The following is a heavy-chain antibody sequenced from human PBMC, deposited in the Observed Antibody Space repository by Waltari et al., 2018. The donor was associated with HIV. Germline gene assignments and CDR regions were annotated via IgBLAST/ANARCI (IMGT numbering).Heavy chain of an antibody. V-gene: IGHV4-4*07. CDR3: ARDLYYYGSGSRSASAFDI. J-gene: IGHJ3*02. Sequence: QVQLQESGPGLVKPSETLSLTCTVSGGSISSYYWSWIRPPAGKGLEWIGRIYTSGSTNYNPSLKSRVTMSVDTSKNQFSLKLSSVTAADTAVYYCARDLYYYGSGSRSASAFDIWGQGTMVTVSS. CDR1: GGSISSYY. D-gene: IGHD3-10*01. CDR2: IYTSGST.